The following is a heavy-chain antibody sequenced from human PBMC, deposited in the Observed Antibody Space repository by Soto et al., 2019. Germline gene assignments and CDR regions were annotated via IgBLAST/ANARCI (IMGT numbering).Heavy chain of an antibody. Sequence: PPATLSLTCTVSGGSISRYYWSWIRQPPGKGLEWIRYIYYSGSTNYNPSLKSRVTILVDTSKNQFSLKLSSVTAADTAVYYCARGGRWLQFIYWGQGTLVTVSS. J-gene: IGHJ4*02. CDR1: GGSISRYY. D-gene: IGHD5-12*01. CDR3: ARGGRWLQFIY. V-gene: IGHV4-59*01. CDR2: IYYSGST.